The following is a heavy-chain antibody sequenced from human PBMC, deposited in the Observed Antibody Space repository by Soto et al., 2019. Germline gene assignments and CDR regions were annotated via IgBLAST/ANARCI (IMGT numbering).Heavy chain of an antibody. V-gene: IGHV4-31*03. CDR1: GGSISSGGYY. D-gene: IGHD3-22*01. CDR3: ARVYDRSGYYSDY. CDR2: IYYSGST. J-gene: IGHJ4*02. Sequence: QVQLQESGPGLVKPSQTLSLTCTVSGGSISSGGYYWSWIRQHPGKGLEWIGYIYYSGSTYYNPYLKSRVTISVDTYKNHFSLKLSSVTAADTAVYYCARVYDRSGYYSDYWGQGTLVTVSS.